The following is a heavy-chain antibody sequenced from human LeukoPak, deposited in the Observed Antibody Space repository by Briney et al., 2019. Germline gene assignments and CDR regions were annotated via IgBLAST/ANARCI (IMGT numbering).Heavy chain of an antibody. V-gene: IGHV3-30*03. CDR1: GFTFSSYG. J-gene: IGHJ6*03. CDR3: ARGRYCSGGSCYTYYYYYYMDV. Sequence: GGSLRLSCAVSGFTFSSYGMHWVRQAPGKGLEWVAVISYDGSNKYYADSVKGRFTISRDNSKNTLYLQMNSLRAEDTAVYYCARGRYCSGGSCYTYYYYYYMDVWGKGTTVTISS. D-gene: IGHD2-15*01. CDR2: ISYDGSNK.